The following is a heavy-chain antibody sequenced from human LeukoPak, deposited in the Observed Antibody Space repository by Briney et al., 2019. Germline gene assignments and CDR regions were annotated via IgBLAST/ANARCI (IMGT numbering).Heavy chain of an antibody. J-gene: IGHJ4*02. D-gene: IGHD3-10*01. Sequence: AGGSLRLSCAASGFTFSSYAMSWVRQAPGKGLEWVSAISGSGGSTYYADSVKGRFTISRDNSKNSLYLKMNSLRAEDTAVYYCALLWFGELLPDYWGQGTLVTVSS. V-gene: IGHV3-23*01. CDR1: GFTFSSYA. CDR2: ISGSGGST. CDR3: ALLWFGELLPDY.